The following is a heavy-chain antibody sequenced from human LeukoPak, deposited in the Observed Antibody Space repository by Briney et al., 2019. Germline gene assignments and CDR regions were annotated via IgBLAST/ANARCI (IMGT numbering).Heavy chain of an antibody. CDR2: IWYDGSNK. V-gene: IGHV3-33*01. CDR3: ARDRLFRGVYYYYGIDV. Sequence: PGGSLRLSCAASGFTFSSYGMHWVRQAPGKGLEWVAGIWYDGSNKYYADSVKGRLTISRDNYKKTMYLQLNSLIAEDTAVYSCARDRLFRGVYYYYGIDVWGQGTTVTVSS. D-gene: IGHD3-10*01. CDR1: GFTFSSYG. J-gene: IGHJ6*02.